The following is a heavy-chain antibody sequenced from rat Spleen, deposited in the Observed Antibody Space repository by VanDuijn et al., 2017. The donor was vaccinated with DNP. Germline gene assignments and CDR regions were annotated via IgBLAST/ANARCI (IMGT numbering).Heavy chain of an antibody. J-gene: IGHJ3*01. CDR3: ARWPLAY. CDR2: ISTGGRT. D-gene: IGHD3-1*01. CDR1: GFTFSNYY. Sequence: EVQLVESGGGLVQPGRSMKLSCAASGFTFSNYYMAWVRQAPTKGLEWVASISTGGRTYYPDSVKGRFTVSRDNANSALYLQMNSLRSEDTATYYCARWPLAYWGQGTLVTVSS. V-gene: IGHV5-25*01.